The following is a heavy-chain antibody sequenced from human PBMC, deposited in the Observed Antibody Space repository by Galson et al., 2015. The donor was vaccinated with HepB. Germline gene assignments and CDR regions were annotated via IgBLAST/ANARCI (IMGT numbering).Heavy chain of an antibody. CDR3: ARDQVSQDCGADCSDFDY. V-gene: IGHV3-11*01. CDR1: GFTFSDFY. D-gene: IGHD2-21*01. Sequence: SLRLSCAASGFTFSDFYMDWIRQAPGKGLEWVAFISGGGDIISYADSVRGRFSISRDNSKNTLYLQMNGLRAEDTAMYFCARDQVSQDCGADCSDFDYWGQGTLVTVSS. CDR2: ISGGGDII. J-gene: IGHJ4*02.